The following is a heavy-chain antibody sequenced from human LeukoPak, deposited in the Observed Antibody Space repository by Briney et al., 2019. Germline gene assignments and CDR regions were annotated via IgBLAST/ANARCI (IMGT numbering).Heavy chain of an antibody. D-gene: IGHD3-10*01. CDR1: GGSLSSGSYY. Sequence: SETLSLTCTVSGGSLSSGSYYWSWIRQPPGKGLEWIVYIYYSGSTNYNPSLKSRVTISVDTSKNQFSLKLSSVTAADTAVYYCARDYYGSGSFYYYYGMDVWGKGTTVTVSS. CDR2: IYYSGST. J-gene: IGHJ6*04. CDR3: ARDYYGSGSFYYYYGMDV. V-gene: IGHV4-61*01.